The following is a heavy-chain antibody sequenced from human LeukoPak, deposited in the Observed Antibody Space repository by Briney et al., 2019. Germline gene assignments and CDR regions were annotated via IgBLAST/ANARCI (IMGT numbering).Heavy chain of an antibody. D-gene: IGHD5-18*01. V-gene: IGHV3-13*01. CDR2: IASGFQT. CDR3: VREARGYHYTYFDY. Sequence: GSLRLSCTASGFTLGSHDIHWVRQTTGEGLEWVAAIASGFQTFYAGSVKGRFTVSREDAKNSLYLQMNSLRAGDTAVYYCVREARGYHYTYFDYWGQGSLVTVSS. CDR1: GFTLGSHD. J-gene: IGHJ4*02.